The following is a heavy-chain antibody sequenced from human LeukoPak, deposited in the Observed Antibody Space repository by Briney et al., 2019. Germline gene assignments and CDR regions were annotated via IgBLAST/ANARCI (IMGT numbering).Heavy chain of an antibody. CDR3: ARDNYYYDSSGYYYALSVGNYFDY. CDR1: GYTFTSYY. D-gene: IGHD3-22*01. V-gene: IGHV1-46*01. CDR2: INPSGGST. J-gene: IGHJ4*02. Sequence: ASVKVSCKASGYTFTSYYMHWVRQAPGQGLEWMGIINPSGGSTSYAQKFQGRVTMTRDTSTSTVYMELSSLRSEDTAVYYCARDNYYYDSSGYYYALSVGNYFDYWGQGTLVTVSS.